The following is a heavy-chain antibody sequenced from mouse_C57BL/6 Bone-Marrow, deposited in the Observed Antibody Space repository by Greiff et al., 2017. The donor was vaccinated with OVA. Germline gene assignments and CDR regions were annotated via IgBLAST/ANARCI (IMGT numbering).Heavy chain of an antibody. CDR1: GYAFSSSW. CDR3: ARRTGTSMDY. CDR2: IYPGDGDT. Sequence: VQLVESGPELVKPGASVKISCKASGYAFSSSWMNWVKQRPGKGLEWIGRIYPGDGDTNYNGKFKGKATLTADKSSSTAYMQLSSLTSEDSAVYFCARRTGTSMDYWGQGTSVTVSS. J-gene: IGHJ4*01. V-gene: IGHV1-82*01. D-gene: IGHD4-1*01.